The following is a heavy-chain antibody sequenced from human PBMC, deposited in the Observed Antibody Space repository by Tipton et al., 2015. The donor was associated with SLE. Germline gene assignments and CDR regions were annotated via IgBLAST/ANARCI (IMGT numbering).Heavy chain of an antibody. D-gene: IGHD2-2*02. CDR1: GHTFSRFA. CDR2: IDTNTGNP. J-gene: IGHJ5*02. CDR3: ATTALYTDTLDLDR. Sequence: QVQLVQSGAEVKKPGASVRVSCQASGHTFSRFAMNWVRQAPGQGLEYMGWIDTNTGNPTYAQGFTGRFVFSLDTSVSTAYLQISSLKAADTAVYYCATTALYTDTLDLDRWGQGTLVTVSS. V-gene: IGHV7-4-1*02.